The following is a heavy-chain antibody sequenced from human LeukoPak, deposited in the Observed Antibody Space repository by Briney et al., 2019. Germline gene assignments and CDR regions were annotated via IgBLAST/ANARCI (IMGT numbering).Heavy chain of an antibody. J-gene: IGHJ5*02. Sequence: ASVKVSCKASGYTFTSCDINWVRQATGQGLEWMGWMNPNSGNTGYAQKFQGRVTMTRNTSISTAYMELSSLRSEDTAVYYCARALRARPGFDPWGQGTLVTVSS. D-gene: IGHD3-16*01. CDR2: MNPNSGNT. CDR1: GYTFTSCD. CDR3: ARALRARPGFDP. V-gene: IGHV1-8*01.